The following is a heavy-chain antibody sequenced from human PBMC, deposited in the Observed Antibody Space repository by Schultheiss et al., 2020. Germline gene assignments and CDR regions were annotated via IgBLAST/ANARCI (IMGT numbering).Heavy chain of an antibody. V-gene: IGHV4-59*12. D-gene: IGHD3-10*01. CDR1: GGSISTYY. Sequence: SQTLSLTCSVSGGSISTYYWSWIRQPPGKGLEWIGFIYDSVSTKYNPSLKSRVTISVDTSKNQVSLKLSSVTAADTAVYYCAGAMVRGVMGYWGQGTLVTVSS. J-gene: IGHJ4*02. CDR2: IYDSVST. CDR3: AGAMVRGVMGY.